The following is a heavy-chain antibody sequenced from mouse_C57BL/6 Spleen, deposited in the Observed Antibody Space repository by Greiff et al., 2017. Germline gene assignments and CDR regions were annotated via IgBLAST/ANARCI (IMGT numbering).Heavy chain of an antibody. CDR1: GYTFTTYP. V-gene: IGHV1-47*01. Sequence: VQLQQSGAELVKPGASVKMSCKASGYTFTTYPIEWMKQNHGKSLEWIGNFHPYNDDTKYNEKFKGKATLTVEKSSSTVYLELSRLTSDDSAVYYCARRTLCYGSSRGYFDVWGTGTTVTVSS. CDR3: ARRTLCYGSSRGYFDV. J-gene: IGHJ1*03. D-gene: IGHD1-1*01. CDR2: FHPYNDDT.